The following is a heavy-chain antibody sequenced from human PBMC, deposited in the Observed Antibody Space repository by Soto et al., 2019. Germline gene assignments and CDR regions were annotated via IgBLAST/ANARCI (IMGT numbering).Heavy chain of an antibody. J-gene: IGHJ4*02. CDR1: GGTFSSYT. V-gene: IGHV1-69*02. CDR2: IIPILGIA. CDR3: SYSSSSEGLYNY. D-gene: IGHD6-6*01. Sequence: ASVKVSCNASGGTFSSYTISWGRQAPGQGLEWMGRIIPILGIANYAQKFQVRVTITAAKSTSTAYMELSSLRSEDTAVYSCSYSSSSEGLYNYWGQGTLVTVSS.